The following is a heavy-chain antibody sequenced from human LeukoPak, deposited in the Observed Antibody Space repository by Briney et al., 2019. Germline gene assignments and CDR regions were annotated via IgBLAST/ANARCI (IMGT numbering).Heavy chain of an antibody. CDR1: GFTLDDYA. D-gene: IGHD3-16*02. CDR2: ISWNSGSI. CDR3: AKDSGIMITFGGVIGFDY. Sequence: SLRLSCAASGFTLDDYAMHWVRQAPGKGLEWVSGISWNSGSIGYADSVKGRFTISRDNAKNSLYLQMNSLRAEDTALYYCAKDSGIMITFGGVIGFDYWGQGTLVTVSS. V-gene: IGHV3-9*01. J-gene: IGHJ4*02.